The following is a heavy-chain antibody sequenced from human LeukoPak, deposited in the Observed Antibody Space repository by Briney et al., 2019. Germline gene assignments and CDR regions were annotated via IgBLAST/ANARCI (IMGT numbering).Heavy chain of an antibody. CDR2: INPNSGGT. CDR3: VRDQNRRLYYFDSSGYQYYFDY. J-gene: IGHJ4*02. CDR1: GYTFTGYY. Sequence: ASVKVSCKASGYTFTGYYMHWVRQAPGQGLEWMGWINPNSGGTNYAQKFQGRVTMTRDTSISTAYMELSRLRSDDTAIYYCVRDQNRRLYYFDSSGYQYYFDYWGQGTLVTVSS. D-gene: IGHD3-22*01. V-gene: IGHV1-2*02.